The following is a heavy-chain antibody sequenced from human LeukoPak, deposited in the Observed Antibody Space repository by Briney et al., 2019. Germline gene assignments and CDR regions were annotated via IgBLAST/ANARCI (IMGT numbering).Heavy chain of an antibody. CDR1: ALNFSDYY. Sequence: PGGSLRLSCVVSALNFSDYYMNWIRQAPGKGLEWISHISRSGATTYYAESVKGRFTVSRDNARNSVFLQMNSLRAEDTAIYYCARDDDNSDFWSGYSNWFAPWGQGARVTVSS. V-gene: IGHV3-11*01. CDR3: ARDDDNSDFWSGYSNWFAP. D-gene: IGHD3-3*01. J-gene: IGHJ5*02. CDR2: ISRSGATT.